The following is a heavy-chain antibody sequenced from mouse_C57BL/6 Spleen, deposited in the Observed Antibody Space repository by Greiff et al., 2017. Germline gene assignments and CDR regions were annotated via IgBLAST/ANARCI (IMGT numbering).Heavy chain of an antibody. Sequence: EVQLVESGGGLVKPGGSLKLSCAASGFTFSDYGMHWVRQAPEKGLEWVAYISSGSSTIYYTDTVKGRFTISRDNAKNTLFLQMTSLRSEDTAMYYCARETYGSRRYFDVWGTGTTVTVSS. CDR1: GFTFSDYG. J-gene: IGHJ1*03. CDR3: ARETYGSRRYFDV. CDR2: ISSGSSTI. V-gene: IGHV5-17*01. D-gene: IGHD1-1*01.